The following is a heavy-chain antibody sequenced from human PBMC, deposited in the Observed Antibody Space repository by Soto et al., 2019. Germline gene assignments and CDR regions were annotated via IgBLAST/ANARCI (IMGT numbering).Heavy chain of an antibody. CDR1: GDSISNSNYY. D-gene: IGHD3-9*01. CDR2: IYYSGIT. V-gene: IGHV4-39*02. J-gene: IGHJ4*02. CDR3: AKDLEYFDWLPMPNTLDY. Sequence: SETLSLTCTVSGDSISNSNYYWGWIRQPPGKGLEWIANIYYSGITYYNPSLKSRVAISVDTSKNQFSLKLSSVTAADTAIYYCAKDLEYFDWLPMPNTLDYWGQGTLVTVSS.